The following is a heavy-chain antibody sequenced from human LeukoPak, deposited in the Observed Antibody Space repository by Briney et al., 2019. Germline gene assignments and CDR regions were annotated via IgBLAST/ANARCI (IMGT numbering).Heavy chain of an antibody. Sequence: SETLSLTCAVYVVSFSGYYWSWIRQPPGKGLEWIGEINHSGSTNYNPSLKSRVTISVDKSNNQFSLKLSSVTAADTAVYYCARVRSTLFQQFDYWGQGTLVTVSS. V-gene: IGHV4-34*01. CDR3: ARVRSTLFQQFDY. J-gene: IGHJ4*02. D-gene: IGHD1/OR15-1a*01. CDR2: INHSGST. CDR1: VVSFSGYY.